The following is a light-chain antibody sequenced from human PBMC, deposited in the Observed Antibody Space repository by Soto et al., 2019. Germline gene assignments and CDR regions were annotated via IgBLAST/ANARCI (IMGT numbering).Light chain of an antibody. V-gene: IGKV3-15*01. CDR2: AAT. CDR1: QSVSGN. CDR3: QQYNNWPPET. J-gene: IGKJ2*01. Sequence: EIVMTQSPAILSVSPGERATLSCRASQSVSGNLAWYQQTPGQPPRLLIYAATTRAPGVPDRFSGSGSGTDVSLTISSLQSEDFAVYYCQQYNNWPPETFGQGTKLEIK.